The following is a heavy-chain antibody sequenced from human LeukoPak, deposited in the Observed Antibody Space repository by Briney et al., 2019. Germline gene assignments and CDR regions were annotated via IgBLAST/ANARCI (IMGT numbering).Heavy chain of an antibody. CDR2: ISSSGSII. J-gene: IGHJ3*01. Sequence: SGGSLRLSCAASGFTFSSYSMNWVRQAPGKGLEWVSYISSSGSIIYYADSVKGRFTISKDNAKNSLYLQMNSLRDEDTAVYYCARDPSSYGDPRDAFDFWGQGTMVTVSS. CDR3: ARDPSSYGDPRDAFDF. V-gene: IGHV3-48*02. D-gene: IGHD4-17*01. CDR1: GFTFSSYS.